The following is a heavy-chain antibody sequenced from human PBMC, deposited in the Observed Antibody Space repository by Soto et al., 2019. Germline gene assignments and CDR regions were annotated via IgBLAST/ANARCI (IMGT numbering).Heavy chain of an antibody. D-gene: IGHD5-18*01. J-gene: IGHJ6*02. CDR2: INPNSGGT. Sequence: ASVKVSCKASGYTFSVYYMHWVRQAPGQGLEWMGWINPNSGGTNYAQKFQGWVTMTRDTSISTAYMELSRLRSDDTAVYYCARARLWAYYGMDVWGQGTTVTVSS. V-gene: IGHV1-2*04. CDR1: GYTFSVYY. CDR3: ARARLWAYYGMDV.